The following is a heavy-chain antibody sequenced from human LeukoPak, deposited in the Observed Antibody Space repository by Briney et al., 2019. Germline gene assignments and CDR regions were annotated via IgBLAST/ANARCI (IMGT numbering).Heavy chain of an antibody. CDR1: GFTFSSSA. V-gene: IGHV3-23*01. Sequence: GGSLRLPCAASGFTFSSSAKSWVRQAPGKGLEWVSAISNNGGYTYYADSVQGRFTISRDNSKSTLCLQMNSLRAEDTAVYYCAKQLGYCSDGSCYFPYWGQGTLVTVSS. CDR3: AKQLGYCSDGSCYFPY. CDR2: ISNNGGYT. D-gene: IGHD2-15*01. J-gene: IGHJ4*02.